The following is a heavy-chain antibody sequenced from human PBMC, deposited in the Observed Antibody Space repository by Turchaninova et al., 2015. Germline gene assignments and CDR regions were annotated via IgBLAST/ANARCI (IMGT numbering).Heavy chain of an antibody. CDR2: FNVGIIK. D-gene: IGHD1-26*01. CDR1: GFTFSGYG. V-gene: IGHV3-30*19. J-gene: IGHJ3*02. CDR3: AREGGATEEDLNDAFDI. Sequence: QVQLVESGGGLVQPGGSLRLSCAASGFTFSGYGMHWVSPAPGMGVEGVAVFNVGIIKSYADAVEGRFTISRENSKKTLYLQRNSLRAEDTAVYYWAREGGATEEDLNDAFDIWGQGTMVTVSS.